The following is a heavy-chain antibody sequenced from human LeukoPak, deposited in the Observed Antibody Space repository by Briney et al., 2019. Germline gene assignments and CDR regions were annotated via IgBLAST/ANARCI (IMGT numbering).Heavy chain of an antibody. CDR1: GGSFSGYY. V-gene: IGHV4-34*01. CDR3: ARGFEYSSSFDY. D-gene: IGHD6-6*01. J-gene: IGHJ4*02. Sequence: SETLSPTCAVYGGSFSGYYWSWIRQPPGKGLEWIGEINHSGSTNYNPSLKSRVTISVDTSKNQFSLKLSSVTAADTAVYYCARGFEYSSSFDYWGQGTLVTVSS. CDR2: INHSGST.